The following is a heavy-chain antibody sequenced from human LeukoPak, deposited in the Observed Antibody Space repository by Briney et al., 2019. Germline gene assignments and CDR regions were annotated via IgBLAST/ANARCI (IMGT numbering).Heavy chain of an antibody. CDR2: ISAYNGNT. D-gene: IGHD3-22*01. J-gene: IGHJ6*02. Sequence: ASVTVSCKASGYTFTSYGISWVRQAPGQGLEWMGWISAYNGNTNDAQKLQGRVTMTTDTSTSTAYMELRSLRSDDTAVYYCARELDSSGPKYYYYYYGMDVWGQGTTVTVSS. CDR1: GYTFTSYG. CDR3: ARELDSSGPKYYYYYYGMDV. V-gene: IGHV1-18*01.